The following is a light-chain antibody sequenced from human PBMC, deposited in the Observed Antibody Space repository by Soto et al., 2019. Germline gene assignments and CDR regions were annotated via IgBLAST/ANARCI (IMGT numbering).Light chain of an antibody. CDR3: QHYHGWPIT. V-gene: IGKV3-15*01. CDR2: GAS. J-gene: IGKJ5*01. CDR1: QSVRSN. Sequence: EIVMTQSPATLSVSPGERATLSCRASQSVRSNLAWYQQKPGQSPRLLIYGASTRATGIPARFSGSGSGTEFTLTISSLQSEDFAVYYCQHYHGWPITFGQGTRLEIK.